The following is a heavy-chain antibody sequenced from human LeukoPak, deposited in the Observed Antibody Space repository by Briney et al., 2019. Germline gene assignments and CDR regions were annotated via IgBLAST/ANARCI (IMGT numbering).Heavy chain of an antibody. J-gene: IGHJ4*02. V-gene: IGHV3-7*01. D-gene: IGHD1-26*01. Sequence: GGSLRLSCAASGFTFDDYGMSWVRQAPGKGLEWVANIKEDGSEKDYVDSVKGRFTISRDNAKKSLYLQMNSLRAEDTAVYYCARDEIGGSFEYWGQGTQVTVSS. CDR3: ARDEIGGSFEY. CDR1: GFTFDDYG. CDR2: IKEDGSEK.